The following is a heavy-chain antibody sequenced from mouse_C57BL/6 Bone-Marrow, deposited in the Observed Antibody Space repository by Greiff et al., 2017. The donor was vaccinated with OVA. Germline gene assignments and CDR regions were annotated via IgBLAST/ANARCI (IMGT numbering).Heavy chain of an antibody. V-gene: IGHV14-4*01. CDR1: GFNIKNDY. J-gene: IGHJ2*01. CDR3: TTYRY. CDR2: IDPENGDT. Sequence: VHVKQSGAELVRPGASVKLSCTASGFNIKNDYMHWVKQRPEQGLEWIGWIDPENGDTEYASKFQGKATITADTSSNTAYLQLSSLTSEDTAVYYCTTYRYWGQGTTLTVSS.